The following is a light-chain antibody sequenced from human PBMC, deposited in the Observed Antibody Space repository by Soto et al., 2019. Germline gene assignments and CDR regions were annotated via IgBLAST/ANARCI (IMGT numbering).Light chain of an antibody. CDR2: AAS. V-gene: IGKV1-8*01. Sequence: AIRMTQSPSSFSASTGDRVTITCRASKGISSYLAWYQQKPGKAPKLRVYAASTLQYGVPSRFSGSGSGTDFTLTISCLQSEDFATYFCQQYYTYPQTFGQGTKLEIK. CDR3: QQYYTYPQT. CDR1: KGISSY. J-gene: IGKJ2*01.